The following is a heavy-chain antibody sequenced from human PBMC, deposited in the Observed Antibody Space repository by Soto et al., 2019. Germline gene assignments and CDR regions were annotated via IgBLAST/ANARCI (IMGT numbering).Heavy chain of an antibody. Sequence: EASVKVSCKASGFTFTSSAVQWVRQARGQRLEWIGWIVVGSGNTNYAQKFQERVTITRDMSTSTANMDLSSLRSKDKAVYDCTAVGRTEMDYDYGDYYYYDMDGWRRGTTVSVS. CDR1: GFTFTSSA. J-gene: IGHJ6*02. CDR3: TAVGRTEMDYDYGDYYYYDMDG. V-gene: IGHV1-58*01. D-gene: IGHD4-17*01. CDR2: IVVGSGNT.